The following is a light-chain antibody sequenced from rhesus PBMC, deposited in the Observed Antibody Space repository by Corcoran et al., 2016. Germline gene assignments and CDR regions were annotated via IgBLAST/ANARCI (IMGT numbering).Light chain of an antibody. CDR3: QQHNSYPLT. CDR1: QGISSY. V-gene: IGKV1-25*01. CDR2: AAS. Sequence: DIQMTQSPSSLSASVGDRVTITCRASQGISSYLAWFQQKPRKAPTLLIYAASTLQSGAPSRFSGSGFWTGLNPTISSLRPEIFATHYCQQHNSYPLTFVGGTKVQLK. J-gene: IGKJ4*01.